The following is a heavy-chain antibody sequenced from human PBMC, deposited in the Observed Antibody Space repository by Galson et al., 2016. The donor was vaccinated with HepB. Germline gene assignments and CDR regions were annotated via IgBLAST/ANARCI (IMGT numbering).Heavy chain of an antibody. J-gene: IGHJ5*02. CDR3: ARDEGGWFAAAHNWFDP. CDR2: ISYSGST. V-gene: IGHV4-4*02. D-gene: IGHD3-10*01. CDR1: GGSISSRNW. Sequence: SETLSLTCAVSGGSISSRNWWSWVRQPPGKGLEWIGEISYSGSTNYNPSLKSRVTISVDRSKNQFSLKVSSVTAADTAVYYCARDEGGWFAAAHNWFDPWGQGTLVTVSS.